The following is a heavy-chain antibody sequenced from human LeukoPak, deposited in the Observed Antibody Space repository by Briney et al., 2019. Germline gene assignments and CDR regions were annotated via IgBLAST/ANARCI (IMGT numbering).Heavy chain of an antibody. J-gene: IGHJ4*02. CDR3: TRESGAFSPFGF. D-gene: IGHD1-26*01. CDR1: GGPIITTNW. CDR2: VHLSGAT. V-gene: IGHV4-4*02. Sequence: SGTLSDACGVSGGPIITTNWWSGFRRPPGKGLEWIGEVHLSGATNSNTPLAGRVTMSIASSKNPLSLELTSVTAADTAMYYCTRESGAFSPFGFWGKGTLVTVSS.